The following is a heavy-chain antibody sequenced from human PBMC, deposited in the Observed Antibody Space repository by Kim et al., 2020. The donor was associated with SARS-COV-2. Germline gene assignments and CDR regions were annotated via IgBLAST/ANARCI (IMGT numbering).Heavy chain of an antibody. Sequence: STNYNPSLKSRVTISVDTSKNQFSLKLSSVTAADTAVYYCARELSSSWYLWGQGTLVTVSS. J-gene: IGHJ5*02. D-gene: IGHD6-13*01. CDR2: ST. V-gene: IGHV4-34*01. CDR3: ARELSSSWYL.